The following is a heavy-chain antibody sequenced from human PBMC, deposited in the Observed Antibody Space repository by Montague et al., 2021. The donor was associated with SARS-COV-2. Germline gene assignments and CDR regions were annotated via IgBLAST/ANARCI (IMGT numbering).Heavy chain of an antibody. D-gene: IGHD1-26*01. J-gene: IGHJ4*02. V-gene: IGHV4-59*12. Sequence: IGWIHYNGYTNYNPSLKSRVTISIDTSKRYFSLRLNFLTATDTAVYYCARGHIFGPGARGFVQWGQGTLVTVAA. CDR3: ARGHIFGPGARGFVQ. CDR2: IHYNGYT.